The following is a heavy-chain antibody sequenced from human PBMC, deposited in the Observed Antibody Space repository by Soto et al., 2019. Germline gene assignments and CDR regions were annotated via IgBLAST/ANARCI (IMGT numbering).Heavy chain of an antibody. V-gene: IGHV1-69*13. J-gene: IGHJ6*02. Sequence: ASVKVSCKASGGTFSSYAISWVRQAPGQGLEWMGGIIPIFGTANYAQKFQGRVTITADESTSTAYMELSSLRSEDTAVYYCAREVSCGFDCYNIKSYYGMDVWGQGTTVIVSS. CDR3: AREVSCGFDCYNIKSYYGMDV. CDR2: IIPIFGTA. CDR1: GGTFSSYA. D-gene: IGHD2-21*01.